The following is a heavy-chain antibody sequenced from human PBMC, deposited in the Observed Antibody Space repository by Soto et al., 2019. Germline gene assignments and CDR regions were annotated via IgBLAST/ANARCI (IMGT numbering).Heavy chain of an antibody. V-gene: IGHV1-69*01. D-gene: IGHD6-19*01. Sequence: QVQLVQSGAEVKKPGSSVKVSCKASGCTFSLYAISWVRQAPGQGLEWMGGIIPIFGTANYAQKFQGRVTITADESTSTAYMELSSLRSEDTAVYSCARDVRGWYCGYGMAVWGQGTTVTFSS. CDR2: IIPIFGTA. J-gene: IGHJ6*02. CDR3: ARDVRGWYCGYGMAV. CDR1: GCTFSLYA.